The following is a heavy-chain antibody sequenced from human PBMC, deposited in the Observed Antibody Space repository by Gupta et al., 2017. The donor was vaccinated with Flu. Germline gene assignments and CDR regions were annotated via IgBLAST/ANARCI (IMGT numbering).Heavy chain of an antibody. V-gene: IGHV2-70*04. CDR3: ARMGLVGTTIFAMDV. D-gene: IGHD3-3*01. Sequence: RQPPGKAREGLAHIGCDDEKVYSSSLKTRLTISKDDSKNQVVLTMTNVDPVDTGTDYCARMGLVGTTIFAMDVCGQGTTVTVSS. J-gene: IGHJ6*02. CDR2: IGCDDEK.